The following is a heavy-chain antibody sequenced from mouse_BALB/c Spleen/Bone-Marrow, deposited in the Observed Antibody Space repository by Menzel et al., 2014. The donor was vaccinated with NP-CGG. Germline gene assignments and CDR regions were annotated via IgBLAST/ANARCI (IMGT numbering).Heavy chain of an antibody. Sequence: EVKLVESGAKLVKPGASVKLSCTASGFNIKDTYMHWVKQRPEQGLEWIGRIDPANGNTKYDPKFQGKATITADTSSNTAYLQLSSLTSEDTAVYYCATMITDWYFDVWGAGTTVTVSS. CDR2: IDPANGNT. J-gene: IGHJ1*01. CDR3: ATMITDWYFDV. CDR1: GFNIKDTY. V-gene: IGHV14-3*02. D-gene: IGHD2-4*01.